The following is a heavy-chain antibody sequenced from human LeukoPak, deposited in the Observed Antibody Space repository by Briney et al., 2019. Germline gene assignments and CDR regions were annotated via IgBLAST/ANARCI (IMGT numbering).Heavy chain of an antibody. J-gene: IGHJ4*02. V-gene: IGHV3-21*01. CDR3: ARGTGYGGNSLDY. Sequence: GGSLRLSCAASGFTFSSYSMNWVRQAPEKGLEWVSSISSSSSYIYYADSVKGRFTISRDNAKNSLYLQMNSLRAEDTAVYYCARGTGYGGNSLDYWGQGTLVTVSS. D-gene: IGHD4-23*01. CDR1: GFTFSSYS. CDR2: ISSSSSYI.